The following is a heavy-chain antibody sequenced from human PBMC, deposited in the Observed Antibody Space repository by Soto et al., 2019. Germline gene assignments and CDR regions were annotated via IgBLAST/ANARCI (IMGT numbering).Heavy chain of an antibody. CDR1: GGSISSGGYY. V-gene: IGHV4-31*03. J-gene: IGHJ5*02. CDR3: ARDPVRGGWFDP. Sequence: TLSLTCTVSGGSISSGGYYWSWIRQHPGKGLEWIGYIYYSGSTYYNPSLKSRVTISVDTSKNQFSLKLSSVTAADTAVYYCARDPVRGGWFDPWGQGTLVTVSS. CDR2: IYYSGST. D-gene: IGHD3-10*02.